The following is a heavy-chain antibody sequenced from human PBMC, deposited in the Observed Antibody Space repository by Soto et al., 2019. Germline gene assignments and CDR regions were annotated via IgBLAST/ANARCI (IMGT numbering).Heavy chain of an antibody. V-gene: IGHV4-59*08. D-gene: IGHD6-13*01. Sequence: SDTLSLTCTVSGGSISSYYWSWIRQPPGKGLEWIGYIYYSGSTNYNPSLKSRVTISVDTSKNQFSLKLSSVTAADTAVYYCARQYSSSWQGSDYWGQGTLVTVSS. CDR1: GGSISSYY. J-gene: IGHJ4*02. CDR2: IYYSGST. CDR3: ARQYSSSWQGSDY.